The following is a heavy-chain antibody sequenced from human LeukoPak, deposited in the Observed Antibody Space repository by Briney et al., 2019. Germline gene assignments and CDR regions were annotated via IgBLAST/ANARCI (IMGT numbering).Heavy chain of an antibody. Sequence: GGSLRLSCAASGFTFSNYWMSWVRQAPGKGLEWLANINQDGSEMYYVDSVKGRFTISRDNGKNSLYLQMNSLRAEDTAVYYCARTGYSSSWYPFDYWGQGTLVTVSS. CDR2: INQDGSEM. D-gene: IGHD6-13*01. J-gene: IGHJ4*02. CDR1: GFTFSNYW. CDR3: ARTGYSSSWYPFDY. V-gene: IGHV3-7*01.